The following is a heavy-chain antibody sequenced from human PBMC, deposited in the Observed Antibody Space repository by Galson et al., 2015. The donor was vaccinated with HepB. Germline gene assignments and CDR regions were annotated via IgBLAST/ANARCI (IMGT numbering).Heavy chain of an antibody. CDR2: INAGNGNT. Sequence: SVKVSCKASGYTFTSYAMHWVRQAPGQRLEWMGWINAGNGNTKYSQKFQGRVTITRDTSASTAYMELSSLRSEDTAVYYCASGVTMVRGVITLLFDYWGQGTLVTVSS. CDR1: GYTFTSYA. J-gene: IGHJ4*02. D-gene: IGHD3-10*01. V-gene: IGHV1-3*01. CDR3: ASGVTMVRGVITLLFDY.